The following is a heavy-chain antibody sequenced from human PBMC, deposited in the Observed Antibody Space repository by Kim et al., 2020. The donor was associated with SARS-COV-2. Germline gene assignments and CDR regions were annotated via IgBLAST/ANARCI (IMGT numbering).Heavy chain of an antibody. CDR1: GYTFTSYA. CDR2: INAATGNT. V-gene: IGHV1-3*01. Sequence: ASVKVSCKASGYTFTSYAMHWVRQAPGQRLEWMGWINAATGNTKCSQKFQDRVTLTRDTSASTANMELSSLTSEDTAVYYCARGGYPPVAYWGQGTLVTV. D-gene: IGHD5-18*01. J-gene: IGHJ4*02. CDR3: ARGGYPPVAY.